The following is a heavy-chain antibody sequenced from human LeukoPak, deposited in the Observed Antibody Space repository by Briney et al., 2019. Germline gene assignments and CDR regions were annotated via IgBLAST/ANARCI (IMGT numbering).Heavy chain of an antibody. CDR2: INPNSGGT. Sequence: ASVKVSCKASGYTFTGYYMHWVRQAPGQGLEWMVWINPNSGGTNYAQKFQGRVTMTRVTSISTAYMVLSRLRSDDTAVYYCARDFSPKSWLQFIGWFDPWGQGTLVTVSS. V-gene: IGHV1-2*02. J-gene: IGHJ5*02. D-gene: IGHD5-24*01. CDR1: GYTFTGYY. CDR3: ARDFSPKSWLQFIGWFDP.